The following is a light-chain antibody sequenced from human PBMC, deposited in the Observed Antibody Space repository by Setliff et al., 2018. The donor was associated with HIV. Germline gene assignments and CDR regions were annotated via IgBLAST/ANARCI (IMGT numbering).Light chain of an antibody. CDR1: SSNIGAGYA. CDR3: ASWDVGLNAFYV. CDR2: GDT. V-gene: IGLV1-40*01. Sequence: QSSLTQPPSVSGAPGQRVTISCTGSSSNIGAGYAVHWYQQVPGTAPKLLIYGDTNRPSGVPDRFSGSRSGTSASLAITGLQTEDEAEYYCASWDVGLNAFYVFGTGTKVTVL. J-gene: IGLJ1*01.